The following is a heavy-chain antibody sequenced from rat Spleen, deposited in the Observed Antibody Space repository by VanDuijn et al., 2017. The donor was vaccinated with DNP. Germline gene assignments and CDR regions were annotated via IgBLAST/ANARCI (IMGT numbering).Heavy chain of an antibody. CDR1: GFTFSTAW. V-gene: IGHV6-6*01. J-gene: IGHJ2*01. CDR2: IKAKSNDYAT. CDR3: VRRFYGSYGLSGDGFFDY. Sequence: EVQVLESGGGLVQPGNSLKLSCATSGFTFSTAWMYWYRQFPEKRLEWVARIKAKSNDYATDYTESVKGRFTISRDDSKSSIYLQMDSLRSEDTATYYCVRRFYGSYGLSGDGFFDYWGQGVMVTVSS. D-gene: IGHD1-3*01.